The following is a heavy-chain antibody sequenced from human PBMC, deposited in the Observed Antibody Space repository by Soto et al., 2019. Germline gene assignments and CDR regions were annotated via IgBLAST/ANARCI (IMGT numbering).Heavy chain of an antibody. D-gene: IGHD3-3*01. J-gene: IGHJ6*02. Sequence: PGGSLRLSCAASGFTFSSYSMNWVRQAPGKGLEWVSYISSSSSTIYYADSVKGRFTISRDNAKNSLYLQMNSLRDEDTAVYYCARDLPLTIFGVVTSYGMDVWGQGTTVTVSS. CDR3: ARDLPLTIFGVVTSYGMDV. CDR1: GFTFSSYS. V-gene: IGHV3-48*02. CDR2: ISSSSSTI.